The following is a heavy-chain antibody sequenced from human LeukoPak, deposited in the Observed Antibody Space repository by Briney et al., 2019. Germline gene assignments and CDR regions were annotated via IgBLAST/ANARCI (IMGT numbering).Heavy chain of an antibody. V-gene: IGHV1-18*01. Sequence: ASVKVSCKASGGTFSSYGISWVRQAPGQGLEWMGWISAYNGNTNYAQKLQGRVTMTTDTSTSTTYMELRSLRSDDTAVYYCARVPTYSGSYYWGQGTLVTVSS. CDR3: ARVPTYSGSYY. J-gene: IGHJ4*02. CDR1: GGTFSSYG. CDR2: ISAYNGNT. D-gene: IGHD1-26*01.